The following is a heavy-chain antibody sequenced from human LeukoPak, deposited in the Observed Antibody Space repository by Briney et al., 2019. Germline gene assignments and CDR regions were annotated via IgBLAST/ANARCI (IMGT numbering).Heavy chain of an antibody. V-gene: IGHV1-18*01. J-gene: IGHJ4*02. CDR3: AREGGYYDSSGYYLRRYDY. CDR1: GYTFTSYG. Sequence: ASVKVSCKASGYTFTSYGISWVRQAPGQGLEWMGWISAYNGNTNYAQKLQGGVTMTTDTSTSTAYMELRSLRSDDTAVYYCAREGGYYDSSGYYLRRYDYWGQGTLVTVSS. CDR2: ISAYNGNT. D-gene: IGHD3-22*01.